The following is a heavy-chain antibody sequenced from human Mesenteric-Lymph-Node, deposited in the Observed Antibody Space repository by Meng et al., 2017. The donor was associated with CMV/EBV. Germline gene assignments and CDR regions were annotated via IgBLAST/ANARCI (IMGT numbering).Heavy chain of an antibody. CDR1: GFTFSYYY. CDR2: ISASGETI. CDR3: ARPKLRSSYGMDV. Sequence: GESLKISCAASGFTFSYYYMSGVRQAPGKGLEWVSHISASGETIYYAGSVKGRFTISRDNTENSLYLQMNSLRAEDTAVYYCARPKLRSSYGMDVWGQGTTVTVSS. J-gene: IGHJ6*02. D-gene: IGHD3-3*01. V-gene: IGHV3-11*04.